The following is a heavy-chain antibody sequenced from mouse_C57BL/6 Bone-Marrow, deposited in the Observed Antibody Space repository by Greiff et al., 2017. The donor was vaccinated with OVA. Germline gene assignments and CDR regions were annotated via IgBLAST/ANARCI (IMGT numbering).Heavy chain of an antibody. CDR1: GFIIKDDY. J-gene: IGHJ1*03. CDR3: TTTYSNSYWYFDV. D-gene: IGHD2-5*01. CDR2: IDPENGDT. V-gene: IGHV14-4*01. Sequence: EVQLQQSGAELVRPGASVKLSCTASGFIIKDDYMHWVKQRPEQGLEWIGWIDPENGDTEYASKFQGKATITADTSSNTAYLQLSSLTSEDTAVYYCTTTYSNSYWYFDVWGTGTTVTVSS.